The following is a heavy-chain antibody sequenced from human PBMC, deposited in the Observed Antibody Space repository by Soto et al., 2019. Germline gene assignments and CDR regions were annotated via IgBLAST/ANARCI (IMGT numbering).Heavy chain of an antibody. Sequence: EVQLLESGGGLVQPGGSLRLSCAASGFTFSSYAMSWVRQAPGKGLERVSAISGSGGSTYYADSVKGRFTISRDNSKNTLYLHMNSLRAEDTAVYYCAKPPPITISFDYYYYGIDVWGQGTTVTVSS. J-gene: IGHJ6*02. V-gene: IGHV3-23*01. CDR2: ISGSGGST. CDR3: AKPPPITISFDYYYYGIDV. D-gene: IGHD3-3*01. CDR1: GFTFSSYA.